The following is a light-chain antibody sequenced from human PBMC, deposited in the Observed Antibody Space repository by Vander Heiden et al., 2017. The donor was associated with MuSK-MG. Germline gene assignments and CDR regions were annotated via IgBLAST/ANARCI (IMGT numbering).Light chain of an antibody. V-gene: IGLV2-8*01. CDR3: SSDADTNNYV. J-gene: IGLJ1*01. CDR1: GTHAAGYNY. Sequence: QSPLTQPPSASVSPGQSVTISCTRTGTHAAGYNYVSWYQQHPGKAPKVMIYEVTKRPAGVPDRFSGSTSGNTASLTVSGLQAEDEADYYCSSDADTNNYVFGTGTKVTVL. CDR2: EVT.